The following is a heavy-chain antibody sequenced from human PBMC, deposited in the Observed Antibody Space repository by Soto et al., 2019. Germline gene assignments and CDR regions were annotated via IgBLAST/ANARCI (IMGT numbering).Heavy chain of an antibody. D-gene: IGHD4-4*01. CDR2: IIPIFGTA. CDR1: GGTFSSYA. V-gene: IGHV1-69*01. Sequence: QVQLVQSGAEVKKPGSSVKVSCKASGGTFSSYAISWVRQAPGQGLEWMGVIIPIFGTANYAQKFQGRVTITADESKSTDYMELSSLRSHDTAVYYCAIYLMTTVTTNWFDPWGQGTLVTVSS. CDR3: AIYLMTTVTTNWFDP. J-gene: IGHJ5*02.